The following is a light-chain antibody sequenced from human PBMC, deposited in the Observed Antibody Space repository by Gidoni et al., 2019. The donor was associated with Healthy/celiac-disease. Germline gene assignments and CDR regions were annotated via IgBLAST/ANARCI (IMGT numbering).Light chain of an antibody. CDR2: DVR. Sequence: QSALTQPRSVSGSPGQSVTISCTGTSSDVGGYNYVSWYQQHPGKAPKLMIYDVRKRPSGVPDRFSGSKSGNTASLTISGLQAGDEADYYCCSYAGSYTYVFGTGTKVTVL. CDR3: CSYAGSYTYV. CDR1: SSDVGGYNY. V-gene: IGLV2-11*01. J-gene: IGLJ1*01.